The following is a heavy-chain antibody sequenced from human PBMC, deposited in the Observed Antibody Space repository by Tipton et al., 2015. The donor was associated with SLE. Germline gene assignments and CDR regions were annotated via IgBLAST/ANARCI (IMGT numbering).Heavy chain of an antibody. V-gene: IGHV4-39*07. CDR3: ARRRYSGPFDS. Sequence: GLAKPSETLSLTCSVSDGSISTTNYYWGWLRQPPGKGLEWIGSIFYTGSTYYNPSLNSRVSFSIATSENHFSLRLNSVTAADTAVYYCARRRYSGPFDSRGQGTLVTVST. CDR2: IFYTGST. J-gene: IGHJ4*02. D-gene: IGHD5-12*01. CDR1: DGSISTTNYY.